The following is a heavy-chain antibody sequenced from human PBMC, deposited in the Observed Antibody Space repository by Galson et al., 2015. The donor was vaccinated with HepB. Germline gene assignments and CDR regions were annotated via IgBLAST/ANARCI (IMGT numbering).Heavy chain of an antibody. CDR2: IRSKAANYAT. Sequence: SLRLSCAASGFTFSGSAIHWVRQAPGKGPGWVGRIRSKAANYATAYVESLKGRFTISRDDSKNTAYLHMNSLKTEDTAVYYCSRLGDFSGYSSRWGQGTLVTVSS. D-gene: IGHD6-19*01. J-gene: IGHJ4*02. CDR1: GFTFSGSA. V-gene: IGHV3-73*01. CDR3: SRLGDFSGYSSR.